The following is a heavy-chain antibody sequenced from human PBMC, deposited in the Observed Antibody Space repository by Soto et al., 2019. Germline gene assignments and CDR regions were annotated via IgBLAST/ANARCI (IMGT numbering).Heavy chain of an antibody. V-gene: IGHV3-23*01. CDR3: AKYDYETYYFDY. CDR2: ISGSGDST. J-gene: IGHJ4*02. CDR1: GFTFSSYA. Sequence: GGSLRLSCAASGFTFSSYAMSWVRQAPGKGLEWVSTISGSGDSTYYADSVKGRFTISRDNSKNTLYLQMNSLRAEDTAVYYCAKYDYETYYFDYWGQGTLVIGSS. D-gene: IGHD4-17*01.